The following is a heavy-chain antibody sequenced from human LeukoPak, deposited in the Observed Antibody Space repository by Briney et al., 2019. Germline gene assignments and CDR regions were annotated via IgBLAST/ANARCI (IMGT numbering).Heavy chain of an antibody. Sequence: PSETLSLTCAVYGGSFSGHYWSWIRQPPGKGLEWIGEINPSGSTNYNPSLESRGTISVDTSKNHFSLKLSSVTAADTAVYYCASGQYYDLWSGYYVDWGQGTLVTVSA. CDR2: INPSGST. CDR3: ASGQYYDLWSGYYVD. CDR1: GGSFSGHY. J-gene: IGHJ4*02. D-gene: IGHD3-3*01. V-gene: IGHV4-34*01.